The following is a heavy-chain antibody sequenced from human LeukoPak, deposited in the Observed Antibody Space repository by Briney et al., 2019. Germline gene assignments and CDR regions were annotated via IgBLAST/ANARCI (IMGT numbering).Heavy chain of an antibody. J-gene: IGHJ5*02. CDR3: ARVNLYGDYFGYWFDP. CDR1: GYTFTGHY. CDR2: INPNSGGT. Sequence: ASVKVSCKASGYTFTGHYMHWVRQAPGQGLEWMGWINPNSGGTNYAQKFQGRVTMTRDTSISTAYMELSRLRSDDTAVYYCARVNLYGDYFGYWFDPWGQGTLVTVSS. D-gene: IGHD4-17*01. V-gene: IGHV1-2*02.